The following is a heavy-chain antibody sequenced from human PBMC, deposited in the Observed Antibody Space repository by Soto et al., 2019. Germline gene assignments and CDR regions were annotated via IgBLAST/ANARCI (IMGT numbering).Heavy chain of an antibody. D-gene: IGHD6-19*01. J-gene: IGHJ4*02. V-gene: IGHV3-48*01. CDR2: ISSTSNTI. CDR1: GFTFTRHP. Sequence: EVQLVESGGGLVQPGGSLRLSCATSGFTFTRHPMNWVRQTPGKGLEWISFISSTSNTIYYANSVKGRFTVSRDNANNSLYLQMNSLRADDTAVYYCARRVTSDWYWDYWGQGALVTVSS. CDR3: ARRVTSDWYWDY.